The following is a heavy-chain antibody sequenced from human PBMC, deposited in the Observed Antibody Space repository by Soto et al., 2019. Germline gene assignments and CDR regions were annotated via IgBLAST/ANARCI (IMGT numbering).Heavy chain of an antibody. V-gene: IGHV3-33*01. Sequence: QVQLVESGGGVVQPGRSLRFSCAASGFTFSSYGMHWVRQAPGKGLEWVAVIWYDGSNKYYADSVKGRFTISRDNSKNTLYLQMNSLRAEDTAVYYCARDAGGSSWYYDYWGQGTLVTVSS. CDR3: ARDAGGSSWYYDY. J-gene: IGHJ4*02. D-gene: IGHD6-13*01. CDR1: GFTFSSYG. CDR2: IWYDGSNK.